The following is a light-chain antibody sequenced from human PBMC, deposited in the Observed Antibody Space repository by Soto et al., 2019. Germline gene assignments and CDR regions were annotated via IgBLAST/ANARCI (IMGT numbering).Light chain of an antibody. V-gene: IGKV1-33*01. Sequence: DIQMTQSPSSLSASVGDRVTITCQASQDISNYLNWYQQKPGKAPKLLIYDASNLETGVPSRFSGSGSGTDFTFTISSLQPKDIATYYCQQDDNLPPFTFGPGTKVDIK. CDR2: DAS. CDR3: QQDDNLPPFT. CDR1: QDISNY. J-gene: IGKJ3*01.